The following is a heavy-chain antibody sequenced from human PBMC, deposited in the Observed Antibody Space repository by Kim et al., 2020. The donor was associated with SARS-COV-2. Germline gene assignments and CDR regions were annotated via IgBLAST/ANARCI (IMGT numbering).Heavy chain of an antibody. V-gene: IGHV4-34*01. Sequence: GSTTYTPSLTGRITISVDTSKNQFSLTLSSVTAADTAVYYCARGPPVIGPWGQGTLVTVSS. CDR3: ARGPPVIGP. J-gene: IGHJ5*02. D-gene: IGHD3-16*02. CDR2: GST.